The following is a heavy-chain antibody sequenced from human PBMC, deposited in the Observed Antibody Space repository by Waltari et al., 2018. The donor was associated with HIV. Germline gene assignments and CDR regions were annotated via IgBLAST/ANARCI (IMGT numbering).Heavy chain of an antibody. V-gene: IGHV3-48*02. CDR1: GFTFISYR. J-gene: IGHJ4*02. CDR2: ISSSSSTI. D-gene: IGHD2-2*02. CDR3: ARDGVVVPAAIGFDY. Sequence: EVQLVASGVGLVQPGGSLRLSCAASGFTFISYRMNWVRQAPGKGLEWVSYISSSSSTIDYADSVKGRFTIYRDNAKNSLYLQMNSLRDEDTAVYYCARDGVVVPAAIGFDYWGQGTLVTVSS.